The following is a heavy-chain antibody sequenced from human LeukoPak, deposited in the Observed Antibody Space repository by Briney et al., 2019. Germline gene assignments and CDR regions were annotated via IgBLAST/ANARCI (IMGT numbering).Heavy chain of an antibody. CDR1: GYTFTSYG. V-gene: IGHV1-18*01. J-gene: IGHJ6*03. D-gene: IGHD3-3*01. CDR3: ARGGWDPTYYDFWSGYYYYYMDV. Sequence: GASVKVSCKASGYTFTSYGISWVRQAPGQGLEWMGWISAYSGNTNYAQKLQGRVTMTTDTSTSTAYMELRSLRSDDTAVYYCARGGWDPTYYDFWSGYYYYYMDVWGKGTTVTVSS. CDR2: ISAYSGNT.